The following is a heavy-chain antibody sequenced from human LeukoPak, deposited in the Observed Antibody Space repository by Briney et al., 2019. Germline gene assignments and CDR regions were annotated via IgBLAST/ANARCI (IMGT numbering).Heavy chain of an antibody. V-gene: IGHV3-33*06. Sequence: GGSLRLSCAASGFSFSSYGMHWVRQAPGKGLEWVAVIYYDGSIKYYADSVKGRFTIFRDNSKNTLYLQMNSLRAEDTAVYYCAKDRDRFENLDYWGQGTQVTVSS. CDR1: GFSFSSYG. CDR3: AKDRDRFENLDY. CDR2: IYYDGSIK. D-gene: IGHD3-10*01. J-gene: IGHJ4*02.